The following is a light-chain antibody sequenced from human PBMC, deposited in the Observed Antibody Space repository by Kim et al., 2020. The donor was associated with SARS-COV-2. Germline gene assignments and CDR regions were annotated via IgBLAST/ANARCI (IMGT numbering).Light chain of an antibody. CDR2: VKN. J-gene: IGLJ2*01. V-gene: IGLV3-19*01. CDR1: SLRSYY. CDR3: NSRDSSGNHLV. Sequence: ALGQRVRITCQGDSLRSYYASCYKQKPGQAPVLVIYVKNNRPSGIPDRFSGSSSGNTASLTITGAQAEDEADYYCNSRDSSGNHLVFGGGTQLTVL.